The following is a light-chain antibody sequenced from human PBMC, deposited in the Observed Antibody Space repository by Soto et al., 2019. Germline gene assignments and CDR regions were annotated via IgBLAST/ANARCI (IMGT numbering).Light chain of an antibody. Sequence: SALTQPASVSGSPGQSITISCTGTSSDVGGYNYVSWYQQHPGKAPKLMIYEVSNRPPGVSNRFSGSKSGNTASLTISGLQAEDEADYYCSSYTSSSTRHVVFGGGTKLTVL. V-gene: IGLV2-14*01. CDR3: SSYTSSSTRHVV. CDR2: EVS. J-gene: IGLJ2*01. CDR1: SSDVGGYNY.